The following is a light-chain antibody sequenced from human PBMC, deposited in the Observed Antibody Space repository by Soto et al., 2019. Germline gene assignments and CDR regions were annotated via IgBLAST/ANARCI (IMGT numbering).Light chain of an antibody. CDR1: NIGDKL. J-gene: IGLJ1*01. CDR2: FDS. CDR3: QLWDVGSDHYV. Sequence: SYELTQSPSVSLAPGETARISCEGNNIGDKLVHWYQQRPGQAPVLVIYFDSERPSGIPERFSVSNSGNTATLIITRVEAGDEADYYCQLWDVGSDHYVFGSGTKLTVL. V-gene: IGLV3-21*04.